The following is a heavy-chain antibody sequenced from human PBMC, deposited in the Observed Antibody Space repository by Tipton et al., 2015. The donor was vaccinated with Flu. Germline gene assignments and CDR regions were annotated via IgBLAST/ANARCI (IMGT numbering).Heavy chain of an antibody. V-gene: IGHV4-59*12. CDR3: ARGLEEVWNRIYFDY. J-gene: IGHJ4*02. D-gene: IGHD1-1*01. CDR1: GGSISNYY. Sequence: TLSLTCTVSGGSISNYYWSWIRQPPGKGLEWIGYIYHTGGTNYNPSLKSRATMSVDTSKNQFSLKVTSVTAADTAVYYCARGLEEVWNRIYFDYWGQGALVTVSS. CDR2: IYHTGGT.